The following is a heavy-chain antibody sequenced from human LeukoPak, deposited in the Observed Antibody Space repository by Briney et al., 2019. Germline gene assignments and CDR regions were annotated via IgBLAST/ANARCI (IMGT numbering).Heavy chain of an antibody. Sequence: ASVKVSCKASGYTFTSYGISWVRQAPGQGREWMGWISAYNGNTNYAQKLQGRVTMTTDTSTSTAYMELRSLRSDDTAVYYCARAVGYCTNGVCYYYYGMDVWGQGTTVTVSS. CDR2: ISAYNGNT. D-gene: IGHD2-8*01. J-gene: IGHJ6*02. CDR1: GYTFTSYG. V-gene: IGHV1-18*01. CDR3: ARAVGYCTNGVCYYYYGMDV.